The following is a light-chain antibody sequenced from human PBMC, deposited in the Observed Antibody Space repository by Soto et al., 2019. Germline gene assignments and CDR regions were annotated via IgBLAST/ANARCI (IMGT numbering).Light chain of an antibody. J-gene: IGLJ2*01. CDR3: SSYTSSSTDVL. V-gene: IGLV2-14*01. CDR1: SSDIGRFNY. CDR2: DVT. Sequence: QSVLTQPASVSGSPGQSITISCTGTSSDIGRFNYVSWYQQHPGKAPKLIIYDVTNRPSGVSNRFSGSKSGDTASLTISGLQAEDEADYYCSSYTSSSTDVLFGGGTKLTVL.